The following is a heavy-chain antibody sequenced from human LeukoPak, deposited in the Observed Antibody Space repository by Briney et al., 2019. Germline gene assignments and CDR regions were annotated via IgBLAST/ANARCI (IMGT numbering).Heavy chain of an antibody. J-gene: IGHJ4*02. CDR3: ARRYYETNVYDRHFDH. CDR2: ISDDGSIT. D-gene: IGHD3-22*01. V-gene: IGHV3-74*03. Sequence: GGSLRLSCAASGFTFSRDWMHWVLQAPGKGPVWVSRISDDGSITTYADSVKGRFTISRDNAKSTMFLQMNSLRAEDTAVYFCARRYYETNVYDRHFDHWGQGILVTVSS. CDR1: GFTFSRDW.